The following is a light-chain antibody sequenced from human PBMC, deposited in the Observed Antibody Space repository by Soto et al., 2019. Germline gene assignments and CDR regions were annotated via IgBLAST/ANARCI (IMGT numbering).Light chain of an antibody. CDR2: DAS. CDR1: QGIRNY. Sequence: EVVLTQSPATLSLSPGERATLSCRASQGIRNYLAWYQQKPGQAPRRLIYDASNRATGIPAQSSGSESGTDFTLTIRSLEQEDFAVYYCQQRSNWPAVGQGNKVEL. J-gene: IGKJ1*01. CDR3: QQRSNWPA. V-gene: IGKV3-11*01.